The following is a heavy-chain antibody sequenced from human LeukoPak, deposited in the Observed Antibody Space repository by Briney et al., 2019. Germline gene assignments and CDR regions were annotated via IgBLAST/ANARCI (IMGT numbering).Heavy chain of an antibody. Sequence: ASVKVSCKASGYSFTSYYIHWVRRAPGQGLEWMGIINPTSGSTTYAQKFQGRVTMTRDTSTSTVYMELSSLRSEDTAVYYCAREDTLSSIEARHLDYWGQGTLVTVSS. CDR1: GYSFTSYY. CDR3: AREDTLSSIEARHLDY. J-gene: IGHJ4*02. CDR2: INPTSGST. V-gene: IGHV1-46*01. D-gene: IGHD6-6*01.